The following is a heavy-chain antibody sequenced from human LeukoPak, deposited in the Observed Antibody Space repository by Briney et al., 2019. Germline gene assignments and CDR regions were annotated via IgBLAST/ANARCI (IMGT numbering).Heavy chain of an antibody. CDR2: IYHSGST. CDR3: ARDVTSPEAFDI. Sequence: PSETLSLTCTVSGYSISSGYYWGWIRQPPGKGLEWIGSIYHSGSTYYNPSLKSRVTISVDTSKNQFSLKLSSVTAADTAVYYCARDVTSPEAFDIWGQGTMVTVSS. D-gene: IGHD2-21*02. J-gene: IGHJ3*02. V-gene: IGHV4-38-2*02. CDR1: GYSISSGYY.